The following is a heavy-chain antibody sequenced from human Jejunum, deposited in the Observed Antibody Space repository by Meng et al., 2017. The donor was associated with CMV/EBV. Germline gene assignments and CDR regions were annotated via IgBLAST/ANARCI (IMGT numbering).Heavy chain of an antibody. Sequence: SCAASGFTFSSYWMNWVRQAPGKGLGWVANIKEDGSEKYYVDSVEGRFTISRDNAKNSLYLQMHTLRAEETAVYYCARGWSWSLDYWGQGTLVTVSS. V-gene: IGHV3-7*01. D-gene: IGHD1-26*01. CDR2: IKEDGSEK. J-gene: IGHJ4*02. CDR1: GFTFSSYW. CDR3: ARGWSWSLDY.